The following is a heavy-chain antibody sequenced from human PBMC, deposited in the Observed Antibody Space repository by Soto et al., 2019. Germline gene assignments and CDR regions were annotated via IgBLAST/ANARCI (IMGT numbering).Heavy chain of an antibody. CDR3: ARHKRGRRLTIHY. D-gene: IGHD2-15*01. CDR2: IYYSGST. Sequence: TLSLTCTVSGGSISSYYWSWIRQPPGKGLEWIGYIYYSGSTNYNPSLKSRVTISVDTSKNQFSLKLSSVIAADTAVYYCARHKRGRRLTIHYSGQATLGTLSS. CDR1: GGSISSYY. J-gene: IGHJ4*02. V-gene: IGHV4-59*08.